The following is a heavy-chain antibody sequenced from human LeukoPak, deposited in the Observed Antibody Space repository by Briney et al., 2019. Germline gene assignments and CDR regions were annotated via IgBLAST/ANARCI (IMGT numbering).Heavy chain of an antibody. CDR2: ISWNSGSI. J-gene: IGHJ4*02. Sequence: GGSLRLSCAASGFTFDDYAMHWVRHAPGKGLEWVSGISWNSGSIGYADSVKGRFTISRDNAKDSLYLQMNSLRAEDTALYYCAKSPYSSGWYYFDYWGQGTLVTVSS. CDR1: GFTFDDYA. V-gene: IGHV3-9*01. CDR3: AKSPYSSGWYYFDY. D-gene: IGHD6-19*01.